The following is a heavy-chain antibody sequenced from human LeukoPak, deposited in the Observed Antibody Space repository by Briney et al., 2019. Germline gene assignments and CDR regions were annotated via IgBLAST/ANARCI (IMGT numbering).Heavy chain of an antibody. J-gene: IGHJ4*02. CDR2: ISLSGLT. CDR1: GGSVSSGSYY. Sequence: SETLSLTCTVSGGSVSSGSYYWSWVRQPPGQGLEWIGEISLSGLTNYNPSLKSRVTMALDKSKNHLSLNLTSVTAADTAVYYCSRENGAFSPFGYWGQGTLVTVPS. CDR3: SRENGAFSPFGY. V-gene: IGHV4-61*03. D-gene: IGHD2-8*01.